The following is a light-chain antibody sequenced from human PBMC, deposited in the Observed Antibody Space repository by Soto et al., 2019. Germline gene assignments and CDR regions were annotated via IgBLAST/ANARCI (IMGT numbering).Light chain of an antibody. CDR3: QQFSSYPLT. Sequence: EVVLTQSPGTLSLSPGERATLSCRAIQIVAGIYLAWYQQKPGQAPRLLIHGASSKATGIPDRFSGNGSVTDFILTISRLEPEDFAVYYCQQFSSYPLTFGGGTKVDIK. J-gene: IGKJ4*01. CDR1: QIVAGIY. V-gene: IGKV3-20*01. CDR2: GAS.